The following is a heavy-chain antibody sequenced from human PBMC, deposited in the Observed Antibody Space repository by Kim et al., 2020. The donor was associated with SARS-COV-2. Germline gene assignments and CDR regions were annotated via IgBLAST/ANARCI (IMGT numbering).Heavy chain of an antibody. D-gene: IGHD5-18*01. J-gene: IGHJ4*02. CDR2: ISGSGGST. CDR3: AKDPYSYGYGRPDNFDY. Sequence: GGSLRLSCAASGFTFSSYAMSWVRQAPGKGLEWVSAISGSGGSTYYADSVKGRFTISRDNSKNTLYLQMNSLRAEDTAVYYCAKDPYSYGYGRPDNFDYWGQGTLVTVSS. CDR1: GFTFSSYA. V-gene: IGHV3-23*01.